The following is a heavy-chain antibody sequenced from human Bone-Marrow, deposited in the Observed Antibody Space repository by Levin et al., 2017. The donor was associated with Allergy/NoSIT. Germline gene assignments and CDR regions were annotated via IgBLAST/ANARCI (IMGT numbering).Heavy chain of an antibody. CDR3: VRDPGYGRSSSSKFDY. CDR2: TYYRSNWYN. J-gene: IGHJ4*02. Sequence: KPSETLSLTCAISGDSVSSNSAAWNWIRQSPSRGLEWLGRTYYRSNWYNDYAVSVRGRITINPDTSRNQFSLQLNSVTPEDTAVYYCVRDPGYGRSSSSKFDYWGQGTLVTVSS. V-gene: IGHV6-1*01. D-gene: IGHD6-6*01. CDR1: GDSVSSNSAA.